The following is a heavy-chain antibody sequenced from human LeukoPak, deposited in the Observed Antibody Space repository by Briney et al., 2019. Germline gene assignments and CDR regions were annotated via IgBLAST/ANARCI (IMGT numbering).Heavy chain of an antibody. CDR1: GGSFSGYY. Sequence: SETLSLTCAVYGGSFSGYYWSWIRQPPGKGLEWIGEINHSGSTNYNPSLKSRVTISVDTSKNQFSLKLSSVTAADTAVYYCARHRAAAASFDYWGQGTLVTVSS. CDR2: INHSGST. D-gene: IGHD6-13*01. CDR3: ARHRAAAASFDY. J-gene: IGHJ4*02. V-gene: IGHV4-34*01.